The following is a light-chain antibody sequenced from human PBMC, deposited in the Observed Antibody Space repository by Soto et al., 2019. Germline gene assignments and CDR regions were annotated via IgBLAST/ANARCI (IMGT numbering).Light chain of an antibody. CDR2: EVS. J-gene: IGLJ1*01. CDR1: SSDVGGYNY. V-gene: IGLV2-14*01. CDR3: SSYTGSSTPYV. Sequence: QSVLTQPASVSGSPGQSITISCTGTSSDVGGYNYVSWYQQHPGKAPKLMIYEVSNRPLGVSNRFSGSKSGNTASLTISGLQAEDDADYYCSSYTGSSTPYVFGTGTKLTVL.